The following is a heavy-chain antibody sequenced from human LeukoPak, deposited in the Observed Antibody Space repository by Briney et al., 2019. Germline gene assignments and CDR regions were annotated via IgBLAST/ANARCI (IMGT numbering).Heavy chain of an antibody. J-gene: IGHJ4*02. V-gene: IGHV3-11*04. D-gene: IGHD6-13*01. Sequence: NPGGSLRLSCAASGFFFSNYHMSWIRRTPGKGLEWIAYISSDGSPNNYADSVKGRFTMSGDNAQNSVHLQMNNLRVDDTAVYYCAREFWYRFEYWGQGTVVTVSS. CDR2: ISSDGSPN. CDR3: AREFWYRFEY. CDR1: GFFFSNYH.